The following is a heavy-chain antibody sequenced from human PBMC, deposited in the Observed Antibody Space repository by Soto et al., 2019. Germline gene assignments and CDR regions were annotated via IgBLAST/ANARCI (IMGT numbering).Heavy chain of an antibody. CDR1: GYTFTSYG. J-gene: IGHJ6*02. CDR2: IIPIFGTA. V-gene: IGHV1-69*13. Sequence: SVKVSCKASGYTFTSYGISWVRQAPGQGLEWMGGIIPIFGTANYAQKFQGRVTITADESTSTAYMELSSLRSEDTAVYYCARLSSGITIFGVVIPHMDVWGQGTTVTVSS. CDR3: ARLSSGITIFGVVIPHMDV. D-gene: IGHD3-3*01.